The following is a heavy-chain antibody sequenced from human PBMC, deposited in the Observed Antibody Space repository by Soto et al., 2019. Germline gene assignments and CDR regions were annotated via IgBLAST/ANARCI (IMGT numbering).Heavy chain of an antibody. CDR1: GFTFSSYA. CDR2: ISYDGSNK. D-gene: IGHD2-2*01. Sequence: PGGSLRLSCAASGFTFSSYAMHWVRQAPGKGLEWVAVISYDGSNKYYADSVKGRFTISRDNSKNTLYLQMNSLRAEDTAVYYCAGVVDKVSHQIYDMDVWDQETTVTVSS. CDR3: AGVVDKVSHQIYDMDV. J-gene: IGHJ6*02. V-gene: IGHV3-30-3*01.